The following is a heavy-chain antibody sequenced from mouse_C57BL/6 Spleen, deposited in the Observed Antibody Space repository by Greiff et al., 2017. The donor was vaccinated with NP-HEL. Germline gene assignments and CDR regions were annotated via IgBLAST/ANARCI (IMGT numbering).Heavy chain of an antibody. V-gene: IGHV1-82*01. D-gene: IGHD6-5*01. Sequence: QVQLQQSGPELVKPGASVKISCKASGYAFSSSWMNWVKQRPGKGLEWIGRIYPGDGDTNYNGKFKGKATLTADKSSSTAYLQLSSLTSEDAAVYFCAGRPSSLYYFDYWGQGTTLTVSS. CDR2: IYPGDGDT. J-gene: IGHJ2*01. CDR3: AGRPSSLYYFDY. CDR1: GYAFSSSW.